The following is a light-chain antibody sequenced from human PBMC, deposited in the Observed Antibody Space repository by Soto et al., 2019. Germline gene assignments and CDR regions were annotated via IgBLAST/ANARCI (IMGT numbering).Light chain of an antibody. CDR3: QQSYSTPWT. J-gene: IGKJ1*01. V-gene: IGKV1-39*01. CDR1: QSIGRY. CDR2: AAS. Sequence: DIQMTQSPSSLSASVGDRVTITCRASQSIGRYLNWYQQKPGKAPRLLIYAASTLQSGVPSRFSGSDFGTDFTFTIASLQPEDIAIYYCQQSYSTPWTFGQGTKVEIK.